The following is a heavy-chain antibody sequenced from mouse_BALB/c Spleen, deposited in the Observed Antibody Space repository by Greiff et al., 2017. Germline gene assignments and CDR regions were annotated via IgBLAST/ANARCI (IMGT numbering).Heavy chain of an antibody. D-gene: IGHD4-1*01. Sequence: VQLQQSGPGLVQPSQSLSITCTVSGFSLTSYGVHWVRQSPGKGLEWLGVIWSGGSTDYNAAFISRLSISKDNSKSQVFFKMNSLQANDTAIYYCARKDWGFAYWGQGTLVTVSA. CDR3: ARKDWGFAY. J-gene: IGHJ3*01. CDR1: GFSLTSYG. CDR2: IWSGGST. V-gene: IGHV2-2*02.